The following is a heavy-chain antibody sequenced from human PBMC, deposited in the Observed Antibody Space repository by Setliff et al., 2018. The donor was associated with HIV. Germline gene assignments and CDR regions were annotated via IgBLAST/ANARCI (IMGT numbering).Heavy chain of an antibody. J-gene: IGHJ5*02. CDR2: VDPEDGET. Sequence: ASVKVSCKVSGFTFTDFYFHWVQQAPGKGLEWVGRVDPEDGETMYAEKFQGRVTITADTSTDTAYLELSSLRSEDTAVCYCATVSGDYYDSSDRPWGQGTLVTVSS. V-gene: IGHV1-69-2*01. CDR3: ATVSGDYYDSSDRP. D-gene: IGHD3-22*01. CDR1: GFTFTDFY.